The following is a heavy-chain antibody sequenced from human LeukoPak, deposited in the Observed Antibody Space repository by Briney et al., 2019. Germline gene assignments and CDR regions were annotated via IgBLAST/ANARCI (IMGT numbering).Heavy chain of an antibody. CDR1: GFTFSSYG. J-gene: IGHJ4*02. Sequence: PGRSLRLSCAASGFTFSSYGVHWVRQAPGKGLEWVAVISYDGSNKYYADSVKGRFTISRDNSKNSLYVQLNNLRTEDTALYYCAKGRYGSGSFSTPFEYWGQGTLVTVSS. CDR3: AKGRYGSGSFSTPFEY. D-gene: IGHD3-10*01. V-gene: IGHV3-30*18. CDR2: ISYDGSNK.